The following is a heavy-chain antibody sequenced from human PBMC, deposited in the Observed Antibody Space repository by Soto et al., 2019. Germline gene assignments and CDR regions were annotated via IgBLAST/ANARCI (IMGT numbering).Heavy chain of an antibody. CDR3: ARDESSGWLNFDY. CDR1: GDSISSDNYY. Sequence: PSETLSLTCTVSGDSISSDNYYWSWIRQHPGKGLEWIGYIYSSGSTYYNPSLKSRVTISMDTSKNQFSLKLSSVTAADTAVYYCARDESSGWLNFDYWGQGTLLTVSS. V-gene: IGHV4-31*02. D-gene: IGHD6-19*01. J-gene: IGHJ4*02. CDR2: IYSSGST.